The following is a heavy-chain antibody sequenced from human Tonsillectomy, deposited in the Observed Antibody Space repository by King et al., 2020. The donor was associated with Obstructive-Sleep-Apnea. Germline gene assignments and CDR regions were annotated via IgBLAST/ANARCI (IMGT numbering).Heavy chain of an antibody. CDR2: LSWYSGSI. D-gene: IGHD6-19*01. CDR3: AKDMVPPYSSGWYHFDY. Sequence: VQLVESGGGLVQPGRSLRLSCAASGFTFDDYAMHLVRQAPGKGLEWVSGLSWYSGSIGYADSVKGRFTISRDNAKNSLYLQMNSLRAEDTALYYCAKDMVPPYSSGWYHFDYWGQGTLVTVSS. J-gene: IGHJ4*02. V-gene: IGHV3-9*01. CDR1: GFTFDDYA.